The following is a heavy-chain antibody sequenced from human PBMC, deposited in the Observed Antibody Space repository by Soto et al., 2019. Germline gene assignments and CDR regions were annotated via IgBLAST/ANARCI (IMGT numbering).Heavy chain of an antibody. CDR3: ARDEGDDSSGYYDVNY. D-gene: IGHD3-22*01. Sequence: QVHLVQSGAEVKKPGSSVRVSCKASGGTYRNYAVNWVRQAPGQGLEWMGGIIPISGTTNYAQKFQGRVTITADESTSTAYMELRRVRSEDMAVYFCARDEGDDSSGYYDVNYWVQGTLVTVSS. J-gene: IGHJ4*02. CDR2: IIPISGTT. CDR1: GGTYRNYA. V-gene: IGHV1-69*01.